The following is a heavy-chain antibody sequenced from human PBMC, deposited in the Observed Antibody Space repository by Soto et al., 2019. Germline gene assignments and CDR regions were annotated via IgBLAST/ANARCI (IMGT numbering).Heavy chain of an antibody. J-gene: IGHJ4*02. D-gene: IGHD4-17*01. V-gene: IGHV3-30-3*01. CDR3: ARESLLTVTFDY. CDR2: ISYDGSNK. CDR1: GFTFSSYA. Sequence: QVQLVESGGGVVQPGRSLRLSCAASGFTFSSYAMHWVRQAPGKGLEWVAVISYDGSNKYYADSVKGRFTISRDNSKNTLYLQMNSLRAEDTAVYYCARESLLTVTFDYWGQGTLVTVSS.